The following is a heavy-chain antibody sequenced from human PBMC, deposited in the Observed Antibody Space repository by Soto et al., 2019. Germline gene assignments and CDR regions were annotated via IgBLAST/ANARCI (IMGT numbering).Heavy chain of an antibody. CDR3: ARGHDYSIYYYYYYGMDV. J-gene: IGHJ6*02. Sequence: GASVKVSCKASGYTFTSYGISWVRQAPGQGLEWMGWISAYNGNTNYAQKLQGRVTMTTDTSTSTAYMELRSLRSDDTAVYYCARGHDYSIYYYYYYGMDVRGQGTTVTVSS. D-gene: IGHD4-4*01. CDR1: GYTFTSYG. CDR2: ISAYNGNT. V-gene: IGHV1-18*01.